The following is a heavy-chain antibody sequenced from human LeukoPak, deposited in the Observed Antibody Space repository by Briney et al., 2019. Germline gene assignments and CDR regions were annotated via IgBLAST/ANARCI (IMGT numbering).Heavy chain of an antibody. D-gene: IGHD6-13*01. CDR1: GDSVSSKCST. Sequence: SQTLSLTCAISGDSVSSKCSTWYWVGQSPSRGLEWLGRTYYRSKWKSDYALSVKSRITINPDTSKNQFTLQLKSVTSEDTAVYYCARGAAAIRGGIDYWGQGTLVTVSS. J-gene: IGHJ4*02. V-gene: IGHV6-1*01. CDR3: ARGAAAIRGGIDY. CDR2: TYYRSKWKS.